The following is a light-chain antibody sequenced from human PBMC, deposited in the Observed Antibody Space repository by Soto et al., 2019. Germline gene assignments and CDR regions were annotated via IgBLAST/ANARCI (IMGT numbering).Light chain of an antibody. Sequence: DIQVTQSPSSVSASVGDRVTITCRASQGLVSWLAWYQQKPGKAPKLLIYAASSLQSGVPSRFSGSGSGTDFTLIISSLQPEDFATYYCQQTSSFPLTFGGGTKVEIK. V-gene: IGKV1-12*01. CDR2: AAS. CDR1: QGLVSW. J-gene: IGKJ4*01. CDR3: QQTSSFPLT.